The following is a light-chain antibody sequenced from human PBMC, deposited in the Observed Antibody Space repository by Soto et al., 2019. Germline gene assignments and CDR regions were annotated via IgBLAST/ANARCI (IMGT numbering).Light chain of an antibody. CDR3: QQRSNWLLT. J-gene: IGKJ3*01. Sequence: EIVLTQSPATLSLSPGERATLSCRASQSVSSYLAWYQQKPGQSPRLLIYDASNRATCIPARFSGSGSGTDFTLTISSLGPEDFEVYYCQQRSNWLLTFGPGTKVDIK. V-gene: IGKV3-11*01. CDR1: QSVSSY. CDR2: DAS.